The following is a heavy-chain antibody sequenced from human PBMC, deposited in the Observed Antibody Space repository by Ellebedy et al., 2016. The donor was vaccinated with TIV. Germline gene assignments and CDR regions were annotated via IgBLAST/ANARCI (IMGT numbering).Heavy chain of an antibody. CDR3: AGRGY. CDR1: GFTFTSYG. CDR2: ISHDGMNK. V-gene: IGHV3-30*03. J-gene: IGHJ4*02. Sequence: GESLKISXGASGFTFTSYGMHWVRQAPGKGLEWVASISHDGMNKFYADSVKGRFTISRDNSKSTFYLQTSSLRAEDTAVYYCAGRGYWGQGTLVTVSS. D-gene: IGHD3-10*01.